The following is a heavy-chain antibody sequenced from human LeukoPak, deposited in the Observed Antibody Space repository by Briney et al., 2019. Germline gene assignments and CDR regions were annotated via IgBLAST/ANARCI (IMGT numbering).Heavy chain of an antibody. Sequence: GGSLRLSCAASGFTFDDYGMSWVRQAPGKGLEWVSGINWNGGSTVYADSVKGRFTISRDNAKNSLYLQMNSLRAEDTALYHCARDTEADGSGSYFGWFDPWGQGTLVTVSS. D-gene: IGHD3-10*01. CDR1: GFTFDDYG. CDR3: ARDTEADGSGSYFGWFDP. CDR2: INWNGGST. V-gene: IGHV3-20*01. J-gene: IGHJ5*02.